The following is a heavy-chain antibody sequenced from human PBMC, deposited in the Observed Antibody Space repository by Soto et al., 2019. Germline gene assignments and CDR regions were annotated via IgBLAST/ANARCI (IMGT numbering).Heavy chain of an antibody. V-gene: IGHV4-31*03. CDR2: IYYSGST. J-gene: IGHJ5*02. CDR3: ARSIDP. Sequence: QLQLQESGPGLVKPSQTLSLTCTVSGGSISSGGYYWSWIRQHPGKGLEWIGYIYYSGSTYYNPSIKSRVTIAVDTAKNQVTRTPSSVTAADTAVYYWARSIDPWGQGTLVTVSS. CDR1: GGSISSGGYY.